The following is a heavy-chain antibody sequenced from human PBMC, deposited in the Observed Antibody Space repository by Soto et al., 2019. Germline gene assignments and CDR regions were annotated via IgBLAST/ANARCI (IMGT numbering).Heavy chain of an antibody. CDR1: GGSISYYY. J-gene: IGHJ4*02. Sequence: PSETLSLTCTVSGGSISYYYWGWIRQPPGKGLEWIGSIYYSGNTHYNPSLKSRVTISVDTSMNQFSLNLDSVTAVDSAVYYCVRGGYVHAFDYWGQGALVTAPQ. D-gene: IGHD5-12*01. V-gene: IGHV4-59*01. CDR2: IYYSGNT. CDR3: VRGGYVHAFDY.